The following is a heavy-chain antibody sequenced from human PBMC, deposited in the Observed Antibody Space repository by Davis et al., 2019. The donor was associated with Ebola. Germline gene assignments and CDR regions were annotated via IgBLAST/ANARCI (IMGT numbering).Heavy chain of an antibody. CDR2: IYYSGST. D-gene: IGHD3-16*01. V-gene: IGHV4-31*03. CDR3: ARVSRTLRLSLDY. Sequence: SETLSLTCTVSGGSISSGGYYWSWIRQHPGKGLEWIGYIYYSGSTYYNPSLKSRVTISVDTSKNQFSLKLSSVTAADTAVYYCARVSRTLRLSLDYWGQGTLVTVSS. J-gene: IGHJ4*02. CDR1: GGSISSGGYY.